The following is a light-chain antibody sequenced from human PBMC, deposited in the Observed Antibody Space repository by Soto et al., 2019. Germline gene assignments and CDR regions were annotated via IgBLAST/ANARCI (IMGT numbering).Light chain of an antibody. Sequence: EIVLTQSPATLSLSPGERATLSCRARQSISSYLAWFQQKHGQAPRLLIYDTSNRATGIPARFSGSGSGTDFTLTISNLEPEDFAVYYCQQRNSWPITFGQGTRLDIK. CDR2: DTS. V-gene: IGKV3-11*01. CDR1: QSISSY. CDR3: QQRNSWPIT. J-gene: IGKJ5*01.